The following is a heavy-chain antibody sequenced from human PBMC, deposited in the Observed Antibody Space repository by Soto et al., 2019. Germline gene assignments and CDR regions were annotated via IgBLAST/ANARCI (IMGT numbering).Heavy chain of an antibody. CDR1: GFTFSSYW. J-gene: IGHJ6*03. CDR3: ARGHCSGGSCYSSAGYYYYYMDA. CDR2: INSDGSST. V-gene: IGHV3-74*01. D-gene: IGHD2-15*01. Sequence: GGSLRLSCAASGFTFSSYWMHWVRQAPGKGLVWVSRINSDGSSTSYADSVKGRFTISRDNAKNTLYLQMNSLRAEDTAVYYCARGHCSGGSCYSSAGYYYYYMDAWGKGTTVTV.